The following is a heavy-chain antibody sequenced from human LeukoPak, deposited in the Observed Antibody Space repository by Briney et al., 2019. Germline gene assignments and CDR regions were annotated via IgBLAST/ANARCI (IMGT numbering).Heavy chain of an antibody. Sequence: SETLSLTCTVAGGSISSHYWSWIRQPAGKGREWIGSIYTSGNTNYNPSLKSRVTMSVDTSKNQFSLKLSSGTAADTAVYYCSRGPFWSGFEYFQHWGQGTLVTVSS. CDR1: GGSISSHY. D-gene: IGHD3-3*01. J-gene: IGHJ1*01. CDR3: SRGPFWSGFEYFQH. CDR2: IYTSGNT. V-gene: IGHV4-4*07.